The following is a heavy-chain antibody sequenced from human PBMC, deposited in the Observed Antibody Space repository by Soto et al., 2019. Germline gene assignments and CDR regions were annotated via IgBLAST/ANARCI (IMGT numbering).Heavy chain of an antibody. CDR2: IYDSGNT. V-gene: IGHV4-4*02. D-gene: IGHD2-8*01. CDR3: ARVMEGGPYNWFDP. CDR1: GVSISSNYW. J-gene: IGHJ5*02. Sequence: QVQLQESGPGLVKPSGTLSLTCAVSGVSISSNYWWGWIRQPPGKGLEWIGEIYDSGNTRYNPSLESRVTISVDRSKNQFSLNLSSVTAADTAVYYCARVMEGGPYNWFDPWGLGTLVTVSS.